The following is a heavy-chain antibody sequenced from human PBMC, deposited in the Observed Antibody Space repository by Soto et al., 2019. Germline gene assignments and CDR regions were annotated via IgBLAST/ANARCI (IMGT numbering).Heavy chain of an antibody. CDR1: GFTFSSYA. J-gene: IGHJ4*02. Sequence: EVQLLESGGGLVQPGGSLRLSCAASGFTFSSYAMSWVRQAPGKGLEWVSAISGSGDSTYYADSVKGRFTISRDNSKNTLYLQMNSLRAEDTAVYYSAKHMIVVVIPFDYWGQGTLVTVSS. D-gene: IGHD3-22*01. CDR2: ISGSGDST. V-gene: IGHV3-23*01. CDR3: AKHMIVVVIPFDY.